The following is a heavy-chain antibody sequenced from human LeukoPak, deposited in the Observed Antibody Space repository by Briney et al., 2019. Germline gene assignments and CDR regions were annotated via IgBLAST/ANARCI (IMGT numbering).Heavy chain of an antibody. CDR3: AKEIYFDWLSMFDY. V-gene: IGHV3-23*01. CDR2: ISDHGGYT. J-gene: IGHJ4*02. Sequence: PGGSLRLSCAASGFTFSNYGMSWVRQAPGKGLEWVSTISDHGGYTYYADSVKGRFTISRDNSKNTLYLLMNSLRAEDTAICYCAKEIYFDWLSMFDYWGQGTLVTVSS. CDR1: GFTFSNYG. D-gene: IGHD3-9*01.